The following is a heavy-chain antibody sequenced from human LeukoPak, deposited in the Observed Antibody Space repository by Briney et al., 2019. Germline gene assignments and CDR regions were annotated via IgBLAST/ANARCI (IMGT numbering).Heavy chain of an antibody. CDR3: ARESDSSGYYSLSRAFDI. V-gene: IGHV4-61*02. CDR2: IYTSGST. Sequence: SQTLSLTCTVSGGSISSGSYYWSWIRQPAGEGLEWIGRIYTSGSTNYNPSLKSRVTISVDTSKNQFSLKLSSVTAADTAVYYCARESDSSGYYSLSRAFDIWGQGTMVTVSS. CDR1: GGSISSGSYY. J-gene: IGHJ3*02. D-gene: IGHD3-22*01.